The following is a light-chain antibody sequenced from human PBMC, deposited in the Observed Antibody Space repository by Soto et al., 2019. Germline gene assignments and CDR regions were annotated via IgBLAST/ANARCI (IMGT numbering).Light chain of an antibody. J-gene: IGKJ4*01. CDR1: QSVSRN. CDR3: QQHNRWPLT. Sequence: EIVMTQSPATLSVSPGERASLSCRATQSVSRNLAWYQQKPGQAPRLLMYGVSTRATGIPARFIASGSGTEFTLTINNLQSEDFAVYYCQQHNRWPLTFGGGTKVEI. CDR2: GVS. V-gene: IGKV3D-15*01.